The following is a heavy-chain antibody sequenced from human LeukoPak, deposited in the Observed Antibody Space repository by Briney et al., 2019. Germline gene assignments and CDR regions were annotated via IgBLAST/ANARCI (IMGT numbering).Heavy chain of an antibody. CDR2: ISYDGSNK. CDR3: AKDRGSSWSYFDY. CDR1: GFTFSSYG. J-gene: IGHJ4*02. Sequence: GRSLRLSCAASGFTFSSYGMHWVRQAPGKGLEWVAVISYDGSNKYYADSVKGRFTIPRDNSKNTLYLQMNSLRAEDTAVYYCAKDRGSSWSYFDYWGQGTLVTVSS. D-gene: IGHD6-13*01. V-gene: IGHV3-30*18.